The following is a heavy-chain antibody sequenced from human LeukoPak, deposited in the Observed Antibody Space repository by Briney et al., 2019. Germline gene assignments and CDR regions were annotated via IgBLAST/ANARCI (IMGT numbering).Heavy chain of an antibody. CDR3: ARRFGSGWFPRGFDY. J-gene: IGHJ4*02. D-gene: IGHD6-19*01. Sequence: SETLSLTCTVSGGSISSSSYYWGGIRPPPGKGLEWFGSIYYSGSTYYNPSLKSRVTISVDTSKNQFSLKRSSVTAADTAVYYCARRFGSGWFPRGFDYWGQGTLVTVSS. V-gene: IGHV4-39*01. CDR1: GGSISSSSYY. CDR2: IYYSGST.